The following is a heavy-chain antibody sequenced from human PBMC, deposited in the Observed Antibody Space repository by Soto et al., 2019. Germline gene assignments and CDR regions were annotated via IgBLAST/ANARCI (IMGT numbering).Heavy chain of an antibody. J-gene: IGHJ4*02. CDR3: AREGGVGATTGWD. CDR2: IIPIFGTA. CDR1: GGTFSSYA. Sequence: QVQLVQSGAEVKKPGSSVKVSCKASGGTFSSYAISWVRQAPGQGLEWMGGIIPIFGTANYAQKFQGRVTITGDTSTSTVYMELSSLRSGDTAVYYWAREGGVGATTGWDWGQGTLVTVSS. V-gene: IGHV1-69*06. D-gene: IGHD1-26*01.